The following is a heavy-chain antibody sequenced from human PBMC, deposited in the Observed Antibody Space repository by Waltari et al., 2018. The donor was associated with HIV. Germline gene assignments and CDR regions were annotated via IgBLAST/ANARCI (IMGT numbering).Heavy chain of an antibody. CDR3: ATLPYGGRWY. CDR1: GGSFSGYQ. CDR2: INHSGST. V-gene: IGHV4-34*01. J-gene: IGHJ4*02. D-gene: IGHD2-15*01. Sequence: QVQLQQWGAGLLKPSETLSLTCAVYGGSFSGYQWSWIRQPPGKGLEWIGEINHSGSTNSNQSLKSRVTISVDTSKNQFSLKLSSVTAADTAVYYCATLPYGGRWYWGQGTLVTVSS.